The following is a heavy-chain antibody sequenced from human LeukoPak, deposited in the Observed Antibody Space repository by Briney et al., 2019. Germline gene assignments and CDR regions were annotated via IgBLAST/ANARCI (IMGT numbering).Heavy chain of an antibody. CDR2: ISGSGGST. V-gene: IGHV3-23*01. CDR1: GFTFSSYA. CDR3: AKAGIVVVPAATLGYFDL. Sequence: GGSLRLSCAASGFTFSSYAMSWVRQAPGKGLEWVSAISGSGGSTYYADSVKGRFTISRDNSKNTLYLQMNSLRAEDTAVYYYAKAGIVVVPAATLGYFDLWGRGTLVTVSS. D-gene: IGHD2-2*01. J-gene: IGHJ2*01.